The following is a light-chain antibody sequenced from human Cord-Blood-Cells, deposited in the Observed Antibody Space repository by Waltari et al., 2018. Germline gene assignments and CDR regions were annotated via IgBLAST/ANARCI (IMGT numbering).Light chain of an antibody. CDR2: RNN. J-gene: IGLJ1*01. V-gene: IGLV1-44*01. Sequence: QSLLTQPPSASGTPGQRVTISRSGSSSNIGSITVNWYQQLPGTAPKLLIYRNNQRPSGVPDRFSGSKSGTSASLAISGLQAEDEADYYCAAWDDSLNGYVFGTGTKVTVL. CDR3: AAWDDSLNGYV. CDR1: SSNIGSIT.